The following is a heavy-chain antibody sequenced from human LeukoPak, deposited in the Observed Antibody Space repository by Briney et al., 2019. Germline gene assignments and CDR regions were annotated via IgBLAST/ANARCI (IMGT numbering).Heavy chain of an antibody. V-gene: IGHV1-46*01. CDR3: AREAVSDAFDI. CDR2: IDPSGGST. Sequence: ASVTVSCKASGYTFTSYYMHWLRQAPGQGLEWMEIIDPSGGSTSYAQKFQGRVTMTRDTSTSTVYMELSSLRSEDTAVYYCAREAVSDAFDIWGQGTMVTVSS. CDR1: GYTFTSYY. D-gene: IGHD3-16*02. J-gene: IGHJ3*02.